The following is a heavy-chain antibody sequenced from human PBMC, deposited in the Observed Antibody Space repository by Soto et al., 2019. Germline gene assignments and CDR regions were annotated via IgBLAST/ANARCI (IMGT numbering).Heavy chain of an antibody. CDR3: ARQPTGAGRKFDY. CDR2: IYYSGST. Sequence: SQTLSLTCTVSGGSISSYYWSWIRQPPGKGLEWIGYIYYSGSTNYNPSLKSRVTISVDTSKNQFSLKLSSVTAADTAVYYCARQPTGAGRKFDYWGQGTLVTVSS. J-gene: IGHJ4*02. D-gene: IGHD4-17*01. V-gene: IGHV4-59*08. CDR1: GGSISSYY.